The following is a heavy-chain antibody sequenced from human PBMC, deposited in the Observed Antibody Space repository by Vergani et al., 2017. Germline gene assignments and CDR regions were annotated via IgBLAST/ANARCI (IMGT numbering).Heavy chain of an antibody. D-gene: IGHD1-1*01. V-gene: IGHV4-34*01. CDR1: GGSFSGYY. CDR3: ARGWTILHALDI. J-gene: IGHJ3*02. CDR2: INHSGST. Sequence: QVQLQQWGAGLLKPSETLSLTCAVYGGSFSGYYWSWIRQPPGKGLEWIGEINHSGSTNYNPSLKSRVTISVDTSKNQFSLKLSSVTAADTAVYYCARGWTILHALDIWGQGTMVTVSS.